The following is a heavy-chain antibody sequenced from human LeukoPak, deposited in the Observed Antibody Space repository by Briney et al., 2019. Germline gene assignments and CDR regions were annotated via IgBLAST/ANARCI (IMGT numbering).Heavy chain of an antibody. V-gene: IGHV4-38-2*02. D-gene: IGHD5-18*01. CDR3: ARESGYSFSYSP. CDR1: GYSISSGYY. Sequence: PSETLSLTCTVSGYSISSGYYWGWIRQPPGKGLEWIGSIYYSGSTYYNPSLKSRVTISADTSKNQFSLKLTSVTAADTAVYYCARESGYSFSYSPWGQGTLVTVSS. CDR2: IYYSGST. J-gene: IGHJ5*02.